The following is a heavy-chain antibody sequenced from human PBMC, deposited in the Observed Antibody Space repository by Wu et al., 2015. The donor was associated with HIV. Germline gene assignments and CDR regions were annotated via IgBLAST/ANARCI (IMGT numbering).Heavy chain of an antibody. V-gene: IGHV1-2*02. CDR1: GYTFSSYG. Sequence: QGQLVQSGVEVKKPGASVKVSCKATGYTFSSYGISWVRQAPGQGLEWMGWMAPNSDVTNYAPKLQGRVTMTRDTSISTAYMELSSLRSDDTAVYYCATYGPGYNWMYKWGQGTLVTVSS. J-gene: IGHJ4*02. CDR3: ATYGPGYNWMYK. D-gene: IGHD1-20*01. CDR2: MAPNSDVT.